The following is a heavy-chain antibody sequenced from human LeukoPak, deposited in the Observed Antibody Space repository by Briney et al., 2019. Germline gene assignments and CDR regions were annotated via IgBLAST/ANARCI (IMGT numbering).Heavy chain of an antibody. V-gene: IGHV3-30-3*01. D-gene: IGHD6-6*01. CDR1: GFTVSSNY. J-gene: IGHJ5*02. Sequence: GGSLRLSCAASGFTVSSNYMSWVRQAPGKGLEWVAVISYDGSNKYYADSVKGRFTISRDNSKNTLYLQMNSLRAEDTAVYYCARGRSSSRLSGPARVGNWFDPWGQGTLVTVSS. CDR3: ARGRSSSRLSGPARVGNWFDP. CDR2: ISYDGSNK.